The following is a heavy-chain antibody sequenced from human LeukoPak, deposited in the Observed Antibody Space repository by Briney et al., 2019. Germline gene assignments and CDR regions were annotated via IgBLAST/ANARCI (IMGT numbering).Heavy chain of an antibody. CDR3: ARERYYYDSSGYRTVDY. D-gene: IGHD3-22*01. CDR2: INTNTGNP. J-gene: IGHJ4*02. Sequence: GASVKVSCKASGYTFTSYAMNWVRQAPGQGLEWMGWINTNTGNPTYAQGFTGRFVFSLDTSVSTAYLQISSLKAEDTAVYYCARERYYYDSSGYRTVDYWGQGTLVTVSS. CDR1: GYTFTSYA. V-gene: IGHV7-4-1*02.